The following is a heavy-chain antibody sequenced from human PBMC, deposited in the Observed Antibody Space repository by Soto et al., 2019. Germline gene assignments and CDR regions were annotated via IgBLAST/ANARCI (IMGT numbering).Heavy chain of an antibody. J-gene: IGHJ3*02. V-gene: IGHV3-9*01. CDR2: ISWNSGSI. CDR3: AKDRSDFCSPYSKNAFDI. D-gene: IGHD3-3*01. CDR1: GFSFDDYA. Sequence: EVQLVESGGGLVQPGRSLRLSCAASGFSFDDYAMHWVRQAPGKGLEWVSVISWNSGSIGYADSVKGRFTISRDNAKYSLYLQMNSLRTEDTALYYCAKDRSDFCSPYSKNAFDIWGQGTMVTVSS.